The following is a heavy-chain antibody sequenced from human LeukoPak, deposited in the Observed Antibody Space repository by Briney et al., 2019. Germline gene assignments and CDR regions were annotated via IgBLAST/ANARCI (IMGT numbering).Heavy chain of an antibody. CDR3: ARYAYHSSGYYFDY. J-gene: IGHJ4*02. CDR2: IFYSGST. D-gene: IGHD3-22*01. Sequence: GSLRLSCAASGFTFSNAWMSWVRQAPGKALEWIGYIFYSGSTSYNPSLKSRVTISVDTSKNQFSLRLSSVTAADTAVYYCARYAYHSSGYYFDYWGQGTLVTVSS. V-gene: IGHV4-59*08. CDR1: GFTFSNAW.